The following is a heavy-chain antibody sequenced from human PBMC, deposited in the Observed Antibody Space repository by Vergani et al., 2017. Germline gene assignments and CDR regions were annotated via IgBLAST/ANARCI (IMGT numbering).Heavy chain of an antibody. Sequence: QVQLVESGGGVVQPGRSLRLSCAASGFTFSSYAIHWVRQAPGKGLEWVAVISYDGSNKYYADSVKGRFTISRGNSKNTLYLQMNSLRAEDPAVYYCASDLYDSDYDSALSYWGQGTLVTVSS. D-gene: IGHD5-12*01. CDR1: GFTFSSYA. V-gene: IGHV3-30-3*01. CDR2: ISYDGSNK. J-gene: IGHJ4*02. CDR3: ASDLYDSDYDSALSY.